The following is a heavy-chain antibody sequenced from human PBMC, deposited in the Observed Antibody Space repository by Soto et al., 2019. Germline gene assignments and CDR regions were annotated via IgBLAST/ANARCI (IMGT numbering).Heavy chain of an antibody. CDR1: GYTFTSDG. J-gene: IGHJ6*04. CDR2: ISGYNGNT. CDR3: ARGAHCGRAPGSRAMGV. D-gene: IGHD2-21*01. Sequence: QVQLVQSGAEVKKPGASVKVSCKASGYTFTSDGVSWVRQAPGQGLEWMGWISGYNGNTNYAQGFRDRVTLTTDTSTSTAYMELRSLRSDASDVSYCARGAHCGRAPGSRAMGVWGDGSTINVSS. V-gene: IGHV1-18*04.